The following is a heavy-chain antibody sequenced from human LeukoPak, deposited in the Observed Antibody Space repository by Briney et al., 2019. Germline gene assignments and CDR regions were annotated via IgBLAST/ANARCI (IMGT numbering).Heavy chain of an antibody. D-gene: IGHD3-3*01. CDR3: AKDYDFWSGPS. V-gene: IGHV3-11*05. Sequence: NPGGSLRLSCAASGFIFSDYYMTWIRQAPGKGLEWLSYISGSGSDTNYADSVKGRFTTSRDNAKNPLYLQMNSLRAEDTAVYYCAKDYDFWSGPSWGQGTLVTVSS. J-gene: IGHJ5*02. CDR1: GFIFSDYY. CDR2: ISGSGSDT.